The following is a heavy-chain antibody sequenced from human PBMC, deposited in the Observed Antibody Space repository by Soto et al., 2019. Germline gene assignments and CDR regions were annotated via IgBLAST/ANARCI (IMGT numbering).Heavy chain of an antibody. V-gene: IGHV1-2*02. D-gene: IGHD3-10*01. CDR2: FNPNSGGT. Sequence: ASVKVSCKXSGYTFTGYYMHWVRQAPGQRLEWMGWFNPNSGGTNYAQKFQGRVTMTRDTSISTAYMELSRLRSDDTAVYYCARDPRITMVRGVIWGQGTLVTVS. CDR3: ARDPRITMVRGVI. J-gene: IGHJ4*02. CDR1: GYTFTGYY.